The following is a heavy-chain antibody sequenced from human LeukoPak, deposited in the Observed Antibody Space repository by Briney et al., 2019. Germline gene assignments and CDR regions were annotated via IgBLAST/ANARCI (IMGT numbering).Heavy chain of an antibody. CDR2: INPNSGGT. CDR1: GYTLTELS. Sequence: ASVKVSCKVSGYTLTELSMHWVRQAPGQGLEWMGRINPNSGGTNYAQKFQGRVTMTRDTSISTAYMELSRLRSDDMAVYYCARGGYDFVYYYYGMDVWGQGTTVTVSS. CDR3: ARGGYDFVYYYYGMDV. V-gene: IGHV1-2*06. J-gene: IGHJ6*02. D-gene: IGHD3-3*01.